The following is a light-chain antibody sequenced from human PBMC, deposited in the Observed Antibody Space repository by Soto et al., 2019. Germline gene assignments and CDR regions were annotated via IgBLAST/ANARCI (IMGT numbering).Light chain of an antibody. CDR1: HSVSSTY. V-gene: IGKV3-20*01. CDR2: GAS. CDR3: QQYGSSGT. J-gene: IGKJ1*01. Sequence: EVVLTQSPGTLSLSPGERATLSCRASHSVSSTYLAWYQQKPGQAPRLLIYGASSRATGIPDRFSGSGSGTDFTLTISRLEPEDFAVYYCQQYGSSGTFSQGTKVDIK.